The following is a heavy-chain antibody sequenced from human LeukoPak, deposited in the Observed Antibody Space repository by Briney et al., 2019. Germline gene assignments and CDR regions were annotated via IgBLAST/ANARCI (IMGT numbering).Heavy chain of an antibody. V-gene: IGHV3-20*04. D-gene: IGHD5-18*01. CDR1: GFVFADYT. J-gene: IGHJ4*02. CDR3: ARTGSGYSYGPLDY. CDR2: INWNGGST. Sequence: PGGSLRLSCAASGFVFADYTMHWVRQAPGKGLEWVSGINWNGGSTGYADSVKGRFTISRDNAKHSLYMQMNFMRAEDTALYYCARTGSGYSYGPLDYWGQGTLVTVSS.